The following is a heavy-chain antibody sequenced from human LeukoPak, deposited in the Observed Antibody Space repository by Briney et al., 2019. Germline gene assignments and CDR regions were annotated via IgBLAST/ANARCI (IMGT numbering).Heavy chain of an antibody. CDR1: GYSISSGYY. Sequence: PSETLSLTCAVSGYSISSGYYWGWIRQPPGKGLEWIGSIYHSGSTYYNPSLKSRVTISVDTSKNQFSLKLSSVTATDTAVYYCAGPYGSGIRYFDLWGRGTLVTVSS. V-gene: IGHV4-38-2*01. J-gene: IGHJ2*01. CDR3: AGPYGSGIRYFDL. D-gene: IGHD3-10*01. CDR2: IYHSGST.